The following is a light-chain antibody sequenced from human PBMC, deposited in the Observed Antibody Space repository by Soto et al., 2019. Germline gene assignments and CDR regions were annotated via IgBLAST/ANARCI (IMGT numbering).Light chain of an antibody. CDR1: SSDVGAYNY. J-gene: IGLJ3*02. CDR2: EVS. CDR3: NSYASTSARV. V-gene: IGLV2-14*01. Sequence: QSALIQPASVSGSPGQSITISCTGTSSDVGAYNYVSWYQQHPGKAPKLMIYEVSNRPSGVSDRFSGSKSGNTASLTISGLQAEDEADYYCNSYASTSARVFGGGAKLTVL.